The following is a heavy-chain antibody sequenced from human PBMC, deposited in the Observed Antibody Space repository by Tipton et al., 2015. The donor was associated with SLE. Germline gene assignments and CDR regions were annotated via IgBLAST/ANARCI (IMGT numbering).Heavy chain of an antibody. CDR1: GFTFSDYY. Sequence: SLRLSCAASGFTFSDYYMSWIRQAPGKGLEWVSYISSSSSYTNYADSVKGRFTISRDNAKNSLYLQMNSLRAEDTAVYYCARDDYSRDGYNPGAFDIWGQGTMVTVSS. D-gene: IGHD5-24*01. CDR3: ARDDYSRDGYNPGAFDI. J-gene: IGHJ3*02. CDR2: ISSSSSYT. V-gene: IGHV3-11*06.